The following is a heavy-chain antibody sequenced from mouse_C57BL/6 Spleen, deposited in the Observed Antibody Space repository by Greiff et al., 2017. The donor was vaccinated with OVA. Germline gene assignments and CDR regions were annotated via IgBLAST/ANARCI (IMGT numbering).Heavy chain of an antibody. J-gene: IGHJ2*01. V-gene: IGHV1-76*01. CDR1: GYTFTDYY. CDR2: IYPGSGNT. D-gene: IGHD1-1*01. Sequence: VQGVESGAELVRPGASVKLSCKASGYTFTDYYINWVKQRPGQGLEWIARIYPGSGNTYYNEKFKGKATLTAEKSSSTAYMQLSSLTSEDSAVYFCARSFITTVVADYFDYWGQGTTLTVSS. CDR3: ARSFITTVVADYFDY.